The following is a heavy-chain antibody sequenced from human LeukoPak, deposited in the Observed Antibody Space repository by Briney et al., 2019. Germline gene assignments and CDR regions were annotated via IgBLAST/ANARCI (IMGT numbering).Heavy chain of an antibody. D-gene: IGHD4-23*01. CDR3: ARLHGGKGQHYFDY. Sequence: SETLSLTCTVSGGSISGYYWSWLRQPPGKGLEWIGYVYSSGNTNYNPSLKTRVTISVDTSMNQFSLNLSSVTAADTAAYYCARLHGGKGQHYFDYWGQGTLVTVSS. V-gene: IGHV4-4*09. CDR2: VYSSGNT. J-gene: IGHJ4*02. CDR1: GGSISGYY.